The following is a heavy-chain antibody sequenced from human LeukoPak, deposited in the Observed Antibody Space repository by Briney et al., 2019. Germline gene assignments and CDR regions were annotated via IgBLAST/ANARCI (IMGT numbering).Heavy chain of an antibody. CDR2: IYHSGST. CDR1: GYSISSGYY. D-gene: IGHD3-9*01. J-gene: IGHJ4*02. CDR3: ARRFYDNLTGHTWYDY. Sequence: IPSETLSLTCTVSGYSISSGYYWGWIRQPPGKGLEWIGSIYHSGSTYYNPSLKSRVTISVDTSKNQFSLRLSSVTAADTAVYYCARRFYDNLTGHTWYDYWGQGTLVTVSS. V-gene: IGHV4-38-2*02.